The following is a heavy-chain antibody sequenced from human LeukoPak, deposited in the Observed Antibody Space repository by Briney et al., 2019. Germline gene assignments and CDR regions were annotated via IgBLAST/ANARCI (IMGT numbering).Heavy chain of an antibody. J-gene: IGHJ4*02. CDR1: GGTFSSYA. D-gene: IGHD3-22*01. Sequence: ASVTVSCKASGGTFSSYAISWVRQAPGQGLEWMGGIIPIFGTANYAQKFQGRVTITADESTSTAYMELSSLRSEDTAVYYCASPPPTYYYDSSGYFGYWGQGTLVTVSS. V-gene: IGHV1-69*13. CDR2: IIPIFGTA. CDR3: ASPPPTYYYDSSGYFGY.